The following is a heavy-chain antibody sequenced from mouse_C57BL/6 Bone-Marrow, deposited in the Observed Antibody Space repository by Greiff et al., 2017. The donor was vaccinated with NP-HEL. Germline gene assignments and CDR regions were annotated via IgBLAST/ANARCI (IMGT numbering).Heavy chain of an antibody. J-gene: IGHJ4*01. CDR1: GYTFTSYG. D-gene: IGHD1-1*01. CDR3: ARKRPITTGVAKGDYYAMDY. Sequence: QVQLQQSGAELARPGASVKLSCKASGYTFTSYGISWVKQRTGQGLEWIGEIYPRSGNTYYNEKFKGKATLTADKSSSTAYMELRSLTSEDSAVYFCARKRPITTGVAKGDYYAMDYWGQGTSVTVSS. CDR2: IYPRSGNT. V-gene: IGHV1-81*01.